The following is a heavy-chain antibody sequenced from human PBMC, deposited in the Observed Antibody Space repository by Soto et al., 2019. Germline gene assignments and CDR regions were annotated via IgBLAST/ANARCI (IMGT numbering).Heavy chain of an antibody. J-gene: IGHJ3*01. CDR1: GFTFSYYW. Sequence: EVQLVESGGGLVRPGGSLRLSCAASGFTFSYYWMHWVRQAPGKGLVWVSRIHSDGSSTTYADFVKGRFIISRDNARNTVDLQMNSVRVEDTAVYYCARGYRGAFELWGQGTVVTVSS. D-gene: IGHD1-1*01. V-gene: IGHV3-74*01. CDR2: IHSDGSST. CDR3: ARGYRGAFEL.